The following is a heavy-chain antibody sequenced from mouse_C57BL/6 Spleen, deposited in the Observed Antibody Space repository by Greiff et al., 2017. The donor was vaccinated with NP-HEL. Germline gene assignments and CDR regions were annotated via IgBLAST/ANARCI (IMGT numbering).Heavy chain of an antibody. Sequence: VESGGDLVKPGGSLKLSCAASGFTFSSYGMSWVRQTPDKRLEWVATISSGGSYTYYPDSVKGRFTISRDNAKNTLYLQMSSLKSEDTAMYYCARRTGTGYFDVWGTGTTVTVSS. CDR3: ARRTGTGYFDV. CDR1: GFTFSSYG. D-gene: IGHD4-1*01. V-gene: IGHV5-6*02. CDR2: ISSGGSYT. J-gene: IGHJ1*03.